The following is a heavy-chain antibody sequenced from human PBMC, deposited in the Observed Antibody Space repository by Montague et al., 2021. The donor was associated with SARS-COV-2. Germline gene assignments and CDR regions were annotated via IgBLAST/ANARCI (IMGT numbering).Heavy chain of an antibody. D-gene: IGHD3-9*01. J-gene: IGHJ6*02. Sequence: TLSLTCTVSGGSISSGGYYWSWIHQHPGKGLEWIGYIYYSGSTYYNPSLKSRVTISVDTSKNQFSLKLSSVTAADTAVYYCARVKTPRYYDILTGYSKYYGMGVWGQGTTVTVSS. V-gene: IGHV4-31*03. CDR3: ARVKTPRYYDILTGYSKYYGMGV. CDR1: GGSISSGGYY. CDR2: IYYSGST.